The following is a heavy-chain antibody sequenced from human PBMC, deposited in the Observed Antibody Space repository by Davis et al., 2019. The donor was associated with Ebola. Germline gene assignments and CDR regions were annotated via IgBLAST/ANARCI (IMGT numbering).Heavy chain of an antibody. D-gene: IGHD4-17*01. Sequence: SVTVSCQASGYTFTSHGTSWVRQAPGQGPVWIGWISASNGNTDYAQKLQGRVTMTTDTSTSTAYMELRSLRSDDTAVYYCALRLRYYYGMDVWGKGTTVTVSS. J-gene: IGHJ6*04. CDR3: ALRLRYYYGMDV. CDR2: ISASNGNT. V-gene: IGHV1-18*04. CDR1: GYTFTSHG.